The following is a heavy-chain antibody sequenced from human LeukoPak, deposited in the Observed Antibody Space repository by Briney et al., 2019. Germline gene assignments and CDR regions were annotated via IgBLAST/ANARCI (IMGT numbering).Heavy chain of an antibody. J-gene: IGHJ4*02. D-gene: IGHD6-13*01. Sequence: GESLKISCKGPGYSFTSYWISWVRQMPGKGLEWMVRIDPSDSYTNYSPSFQGHVTISADKSISTAYLQWSSLKASDTAMYYCARQGYSSSSTLDYWGQGTLVTVSS. CDR3: ARQGYSSSSTLDY. V-gene: IGHV5-10-1*01. CDR1: GYSFTSYW. CDR2: IDPSDSYT.